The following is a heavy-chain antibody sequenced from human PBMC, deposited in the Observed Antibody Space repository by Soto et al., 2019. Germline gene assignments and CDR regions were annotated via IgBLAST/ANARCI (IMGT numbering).Heavy chain of an antibody. J-gene: IGHJ4*02. Sequence: QVQLQQSAAGLLKPSETLSLTCAVYGESFSGYIWTWIRQTPGKGLQWIGQINHSGSASYNPSLKSRVTISVHTSNSQFSLELISVTAADTAVYYCARGLITGSHYSGGWYYFDSWGQGTQVSVSS. CDR3: ARGLITGSHYSGGWYYFDS. CDR1: GESFSGYI. V-gene: IGHV4-34*01. D-gene: IGHD6-19*01. CDR2: INHSGSA.